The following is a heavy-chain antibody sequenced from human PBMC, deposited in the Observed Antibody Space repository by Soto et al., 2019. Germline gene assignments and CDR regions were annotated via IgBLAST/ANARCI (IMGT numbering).Heavy chain of an antibody. CDR2: LNGDGSTI. Sequence: DVQLVESGGGLVQPGGSLRLSCAASGFTFNTYWMHWVRQAPGKGLIWVSRLNGDGSTIDYAASVKGRFTMSRDNAKSTVYLQMHSLRAEDTAGYYGARDDNPDYLGQGTLVTVSS. J-gene: IGHJ4*02. V-gene: IGHV3-74*01. CDR1: GFTFNTYW. D-gene: IGHD1-20*01. CDR3: ARDDNPDY.